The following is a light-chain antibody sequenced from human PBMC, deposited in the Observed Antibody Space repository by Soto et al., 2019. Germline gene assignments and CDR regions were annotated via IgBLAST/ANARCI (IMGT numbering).Light chain of an antibody. J-gene: IGKJ5*01. CDR1: QSISSW. CDR2: DAS. CDR3: QQYNSYPT. V-gene: IGKV1-5*01. Sequence: KMTISVVTLSATEGDRVTIACRASQSISSWLAWYQQKPGKSPKLLIYDASNLESGVPSRFCCSGSGTEFTLTMTSLQRYDFATYYCQQYNSYPTFGQGTRLEIK.